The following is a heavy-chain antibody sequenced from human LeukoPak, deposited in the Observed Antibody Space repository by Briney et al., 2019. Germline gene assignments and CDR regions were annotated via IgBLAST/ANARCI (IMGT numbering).Heavy chain of an antibody. Sequence: SETLSLTCTVSGGSISSSNYYWGWIRQPPGKGLEWIGTIYYSGTTYYNPSLESRVTIFEDTSKNQFSLMLTSVTAADTAVYYCARQISDYYYYYMDVWGKGATVTVSS. D-gene: IGHD2-15*01. CDR2: IYYSGTT. CDR1: GGSISSSNYY. V-gene: IGHV4-39*01. J-gene: IGHJ6*03. CDR3: ARQISDYYYYYMDV.